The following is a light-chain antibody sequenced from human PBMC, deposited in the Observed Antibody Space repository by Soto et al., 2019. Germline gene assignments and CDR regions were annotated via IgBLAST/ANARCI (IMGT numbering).Light chain of an antibody. CDR3: SSYTRSDIWV. J-gene: IGLJ3*02. V-gene: IGLV2-14*01. CDR1: TSDVGSYNH. Sequence: QSVLTQPASVSGSPGQSITISCTGTTSDVGSYNHVSWYQHHPGKAPKLMIYEVINRPSGVSNRFSGSKSGNTASLTISGLQPEDEADYYCSSYTRSDIWVLCGGTKVTVL. CDR2: EVI.